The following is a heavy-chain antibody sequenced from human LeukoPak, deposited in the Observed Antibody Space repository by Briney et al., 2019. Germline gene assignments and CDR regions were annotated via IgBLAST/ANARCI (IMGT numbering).Heavy chain of an antibody. CDR1: GFTFSSYA. D-gene: IGHD4-11*01. CDR3: ARDSSNYDFDY. V-gene: IGHV3-30*04. Sequence: PGGSLRLSCAASGFTFSSYAMHWVRQAPGKGLEWVAVISYDGSNKYYADSVKGRFTISRDNSKNTLYLQMNSLRAEDTAVYYCARDSSNYDFDYWGQGTLVTVSS. J-gene: IGHJ4*02. CDR2: ISYDGSNK.